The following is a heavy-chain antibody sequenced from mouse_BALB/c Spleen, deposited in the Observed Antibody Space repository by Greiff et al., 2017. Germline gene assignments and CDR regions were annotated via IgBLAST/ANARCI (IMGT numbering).Heavy chain of an antibody. CDR3: ARGNYGSSYAMDY. D-gene: IGHD1-1*01. V-gene: IGHV2-5-1*01. CDR2: IWRGGST. CDR1: GFSLTSYG. Sequence: VQLQQSGPSLVQPSQSLSITCTVSGFSLTSYGVHWVRQSPGKGLEWLGVIWRGGSTDYNAAFMSRLSITKDNSKSQVFLKMNSLQTDDTAMYYCARGNYGSSYAMDYWGQGTSVTVSS. J-gene: IGHJ4*01.